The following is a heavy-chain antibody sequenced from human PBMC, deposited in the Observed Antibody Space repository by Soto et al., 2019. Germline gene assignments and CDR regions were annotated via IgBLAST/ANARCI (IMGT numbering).Heavy chain of an antibody. V-gene: IGHV3-23*01. CDR3: AREGGSLDY. CDR2: IRNSGGFT. D-gene: IGHD2-15*01. Sequence: GGSLRLSCAASGFTFNNYAMNWVRQAPGKGLEWVSAIRNSGGFTYYADSVKGRFTISRDNSKNTLYLHMNSLRAEDTAVYYWAREGGSLDYWGQGTLVTVSS. CDR1: GFTFNNYA. J-gene: IGHJ4*02.